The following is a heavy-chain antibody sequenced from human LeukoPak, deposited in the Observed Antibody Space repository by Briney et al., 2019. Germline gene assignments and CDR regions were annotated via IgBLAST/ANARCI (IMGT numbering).Heavy chain of an antibody. V-gene: IGHV1-8*01. J-gene: IGHJ4*02. CDR3: ARVAGFLRGVMKVLAY. Sequence: ASVKVSCKASGYTFTSYDINWVRQATGQGLEWMGWMNPNSGNTGYAQKFQGRVTMTRNTSISTAYMELSSLRSEDTAVYYCARVAGFLRGVMKVLAYWGQGTLVTVSS. CDR2: MNPNSGNT. CDR1: GYTFTSYD. D-gene: IGHD3-10*01.